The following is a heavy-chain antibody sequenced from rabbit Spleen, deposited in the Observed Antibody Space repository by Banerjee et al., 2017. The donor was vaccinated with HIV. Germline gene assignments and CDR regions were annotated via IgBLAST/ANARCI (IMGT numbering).Heavy chain of an antibody. D-gene: IGHD6-1*01. V-gene: IGHV1S45*01. CDR2: IYTGSDNT. CDR1: GFSFSSGYY. CDR3: ARGVTTDGYAQWAFDP. Sequence: QEQLEESGGDLVKPGASLTLTCTASGFSFSSGYYMCGVRQAPGKGLEWIGCIYTGSDNTYYASWAKGRFTISKTSSTTVTLQMTSLTAADTATYFCARGVTTDGYAQWAFDPWGPGTLVTVS. J-gene: IGHJ2*01.